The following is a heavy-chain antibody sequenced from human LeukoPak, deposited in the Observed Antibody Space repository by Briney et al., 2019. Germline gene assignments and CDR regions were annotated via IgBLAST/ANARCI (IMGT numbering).Heavy chain of an antibody. CDR3: ARDGYCSGGSCYNYYYGMDV. CDR2: IYHSGST. Sequence: SETLSLTCTVSGGSISSYYWSWIRQPAGKGLEWIGSIYHSGSTYYNPSLKSRVTISVDTSKNQFSLKLSSVTAADTAVYYCARDGYCSGGSCYNYYYGMDVWGQGITVTVSS. J-gene: IGHJ6*02. V-gene: IGHV4-4*07. CDR1: GGSISSYY. D-gene: IGHD2-15*01.